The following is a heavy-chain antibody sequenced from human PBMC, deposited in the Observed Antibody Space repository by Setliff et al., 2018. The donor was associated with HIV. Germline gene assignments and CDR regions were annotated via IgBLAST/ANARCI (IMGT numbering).Heavy chain of an antibody. D-gene: IGHD6-19*01. CDR3: ARPHSGRGGGAWFDP. CDR2: ILNGETT. J-gene: IGHJ5*02. Sequence: KPSETLSLTCTVSSDSINSGHYYWGWIRQPPGKGLEWIGNILNGETTFYNPSLKNRVTISVDTSKNQFSLRLASVTAADTAVYHCARPHSGRGGGAWFDPWGHGTLVTVSS. CDR1: SDSINSGHYY. V-gene: IGHV4-39*01.